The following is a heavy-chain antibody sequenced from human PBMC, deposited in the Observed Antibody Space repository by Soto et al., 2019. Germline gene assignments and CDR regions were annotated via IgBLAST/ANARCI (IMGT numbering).Heavy chain of an antibody. Sequence: QVQLVQSGAEVKKPGSSVKVSCKASGGSFNSYAISWVRQAPGQGLEWMGGIIPMFGTPKYPQKFQGRVTITADESTSTVYMELSSLRSDDTAIYYCARTKRPGGTSSVDYWGPGTLVTVSS. CDR3: ARTKRPGGTSSVDY. V-gene: IGHV1-69*01. J-gene: IGHJ4*02. CDR1: GGSFNSYA. D-gene: IGHD6-6*01. CDR2: IIPMFGTP.